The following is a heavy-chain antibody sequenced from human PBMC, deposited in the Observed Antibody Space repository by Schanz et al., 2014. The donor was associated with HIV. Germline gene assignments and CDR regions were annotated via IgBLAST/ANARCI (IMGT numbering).Heavy chain of an antibody. D-gene: IGHD6-19*01. Sequence: QVQLVQSGAEVKKPGSSVKVSCETSGGTFDTYAINWVRQAPGQGLEWMGGIIPILATAKYAQKFQGRVTITADESTSTAYMELSSLRSEDTAVYYCAGTGYSSGWPSWGQGTLVTVSS. CDR3: AGTGYSSGWPS. V-gene: IGHV1-69*01. J-gene: IGHJ5*02. CDR2: IIPILATA. CDR1: GGTFDTYA.